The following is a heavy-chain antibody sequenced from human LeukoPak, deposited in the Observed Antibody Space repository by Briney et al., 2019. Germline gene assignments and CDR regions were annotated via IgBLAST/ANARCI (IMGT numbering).Heavy chain of an antibody. V-gene: IGHV1-2*02. D-gene: IGHD2-2*01. CDR2: INPNSGGT. J-gene: IGHJ5*02. Sequence: ASVKVSCKASGYTFTGYYMHWVRQAPGQGLEWMGWINPNSGGTNYPQKFQGRVTMTRDTSISTAYMELRSLRSDDTAVYYCARAGLGYCSSTSCPGGWFDPWGQGTLVTVSS. CDR3: ARAGLGYCSSTSCPGGWFDP. CDR1: GYTFTGYY.